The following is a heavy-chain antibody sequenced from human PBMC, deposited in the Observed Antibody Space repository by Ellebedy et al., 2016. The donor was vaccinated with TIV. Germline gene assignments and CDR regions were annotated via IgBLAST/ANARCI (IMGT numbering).Heavy chain of an antibody. D-gene: IGHD2-2*01. V-gene: IGHV3-7*01. CDR2: IKQDGSEK. J-gene: IGHJ4*02. CDR1: GFTFSSYW. Sequence: GESLKISCAASGFTFSSYWMSWVRQAPGKGLEWVANIKQDGSEKYYVDSVKGRFTISRDNAKNTLYLQMNSLRAEDTAVYYCARIAVVPAAYDYWGQGTLVTVSS. CDR3: ARIAVVPAAYDY.